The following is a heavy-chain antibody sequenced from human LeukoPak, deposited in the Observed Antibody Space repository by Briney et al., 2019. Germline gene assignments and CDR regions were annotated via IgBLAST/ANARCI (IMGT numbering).Heavy chain of an antibody. Sequence: ASVKVSCKASGYTFTNYYMHWVRQAPGQGLEWMGIINPSGGSTSYAQKFQGRVTMTRDTSTSTVYMELSSLRSEDTAVYYCARDLGGYSSSSTNWFDPWGQGTLVTVSS. CDR1: GYTFTNYY. J-gene: IGHJ5*02. D-gene: IGHD6-13*01. CDR3: ARDLGGYSSSSTNWFDP. V-gene: IGHV1-46*01. CDR2: INPSGGST.